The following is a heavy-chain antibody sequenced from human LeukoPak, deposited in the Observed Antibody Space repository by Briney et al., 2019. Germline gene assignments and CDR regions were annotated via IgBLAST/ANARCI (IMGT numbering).Heavy chain of an antibody. CDR3: ARVHIVVVPAARRYYYYYMDV. CDR1: GGTFSSYA. J-gene: IGHJ6*03. Sequence: SVKVSCKASGGTFSSYAISWVRQAPGQGLEWMGRIIPILGIANYAQKLQGRVTMTTDTSTSTAYMELRSLRSEDTAVYYCARVHIVVVPAARRYYYYYMDVWGKGTTVTVSS. D-gene: IGHD2-2*01. CDR2: IIPILGIA. V-gene: IGHV1-69*04.